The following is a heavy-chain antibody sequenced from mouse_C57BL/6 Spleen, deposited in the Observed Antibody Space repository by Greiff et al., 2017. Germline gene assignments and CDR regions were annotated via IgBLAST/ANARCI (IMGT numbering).Heavy chain of an antibody. D-gene: IGHD2-5*01. CDR2: ISSGSSTI. Sequence: EVKLMESGGGLVKPGGSLKLSCAASGFTFSDYGMHWVRQAPEKGLEWVAYISSGSSTIYYADTVKGRFTISRDNAKNTLFLQMTSLRSEDTAMYYCARIHYSNSLFAYWGQGTLVTVSA. CDR1: GFTFSDYG. CDR3: ARIHYSNSLFAY. V-gene: IGHV5-17*01. J-gene: IGHJ3*01.